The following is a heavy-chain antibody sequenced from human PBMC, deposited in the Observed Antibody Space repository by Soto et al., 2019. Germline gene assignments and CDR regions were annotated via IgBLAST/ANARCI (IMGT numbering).Heavy chain of an antibody. CDR2: IYWDDGK. V-gene: IGHV2-5*02. CDR1: GFSLSTSGVG. D-gene: IGHD6-13*01. CDR3: ARTERIAAADDYCYFEL. Sequence: QITLKESGPTLVKPTQTLTLTCTFSGFSLSTSGVGVGWIRQPPGKALEWLALIYWDDGKRYSPPLKSRLTITKDTAKNQVVLTMTDMDPVDTATYYGARTERIAAADDYCYFELWGRGTLVTVSS. J-gene: IGHJ2*01.